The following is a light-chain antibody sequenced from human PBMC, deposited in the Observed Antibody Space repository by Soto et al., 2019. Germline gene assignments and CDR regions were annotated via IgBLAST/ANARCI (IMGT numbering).Light chain of an antibody. CDR2: GAS. V-gene: IGKV3-15*01. J-gene: IGKJ5*01. CDR3: QQYNNWPPRT. Sequence: ETVMGRFAAALSVSPGERHTLSWSASKSLSSNLAGFQQKPGQAPRLLIYGASTRATGIPARFSGSGSGTEYTLTISSLQSEDFAVYYCQQYNNWPPRTFGQGTRLEIK. CDR1: KSLSSN.